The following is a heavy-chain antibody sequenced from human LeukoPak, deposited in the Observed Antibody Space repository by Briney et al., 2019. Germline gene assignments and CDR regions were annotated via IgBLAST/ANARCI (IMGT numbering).Heavy chain of an antibody. V-gene: IGHV4-59*01. D-gene: IGHD1-26*01. CDR3: ARGYSGSYGRFDY. J-gene: IGHJ4*02. Sequence: SETLSLTCTVSGGSISSYYWSWIRQPPGKGLEWIGYTHYSGSTSYNPSLKSRVTISVDTSKNQLSLKLTSVTAADTAVYYCARGYSGSYGRFDYWGQGTLVTVSS. CDR1: GGSISSYY. CDR2: THYSGST.